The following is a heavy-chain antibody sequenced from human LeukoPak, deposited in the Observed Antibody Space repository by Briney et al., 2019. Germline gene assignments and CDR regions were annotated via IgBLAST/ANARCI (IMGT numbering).Heavy chain of an antibody. CDR3: VRGDYGDYTLFDY. D-gene: IGHD4-17*01. J-gene: IGHJ4*02. CDR2: SYSGGST. Sequence: PGGSLRLSCAASGFTVSSNYMSWVRQAPGKGREWVSVSYSGGSTYYADSVKGRFTISRDNSKNTLYLQMNSLRAEDTAVYYCVRGDYGDYTLFDYWGQGTLVAVSS. V-gene: IGHV3-53*01. CDR1: GFTVSSNY.